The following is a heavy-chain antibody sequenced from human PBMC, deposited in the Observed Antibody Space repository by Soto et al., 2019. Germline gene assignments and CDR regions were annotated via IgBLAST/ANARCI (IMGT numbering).Heavy chain of an antibody. J-gene: IGHJ4*02. CDR1: GFTFSSYA. V-gene: IGHV3-23*01. CDR2: ISGSGGTT. D-gene: IGHD3-22*01. Sequence: GSLRLSCVASGFTFSSYALNWVRQAPGRGLEWVSAISGSGGTTYYADSVKGRFTISRDNSKNTLFLQMNSLRAEDAAIYYCAKSKKVISKSFDYWGQGSLVTVSS. CDR3: AKSKKVISKSFDY.